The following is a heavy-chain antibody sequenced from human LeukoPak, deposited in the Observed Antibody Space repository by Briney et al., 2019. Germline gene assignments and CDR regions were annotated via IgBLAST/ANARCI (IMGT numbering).Heavy chain of an antibody. V-gene: IGHV3-23*01. CDR2: ISGSGGST. CDR3: AKADYGDFNTNYYYGMDV. D-gene: IGHD4-17*01. CDR1: GFTFSSYA. J-gene: IGHJ6*02. Sequence: GGSLRLSCAASGFTFSSYAMSWVRQAPGKGLEWVSAISGSGGSTYYADSVKGRFTISRDNSKNTLYLQMNSLRAEDTAVYYCAKADYGDFNTNYYYGMDVWGQGTTVTVSS.